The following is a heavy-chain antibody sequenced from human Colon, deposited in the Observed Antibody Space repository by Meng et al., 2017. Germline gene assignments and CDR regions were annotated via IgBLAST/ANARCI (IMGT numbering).Heavy chain of an antibody. CDR3: ARGYLVVVPTAPNAGY. Sequence: ASVKVSCKASGYTFTDYYIHWVRQAPGQGLEWMGRINPNSGGTNYAQKFQGRVTMTRDTSISTAYMELSRLRSDDTAVYYCARGYLVVVPTAPNAGYWGQGTLVTGAS. D-gene: IGHD2-2*01. J-gene: IGHJ4*02. V-gene: IGHV1-2*06. CDR2: INPNSGGT. CDR1: GYTFTDYY.